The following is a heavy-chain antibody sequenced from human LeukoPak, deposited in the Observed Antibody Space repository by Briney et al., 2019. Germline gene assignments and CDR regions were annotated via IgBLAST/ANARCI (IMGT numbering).Heavy chain of an antibody. Sequence: GASVKVSCKASGYTFTSYDINWVRQATGQGLEWMGWMNPNSGNTGYAQKFQGRVTMTRKTSISTAYMELSSLRSEDTVVYYCARGRGAYCGGDCSYFDYWGQGTLVTVSS. J-gene: IGHJ4*02. CDR2: MNPNSGNT. D-gene: IGHD2-21*02. CDR1: GYTFTSYD. V-gene: IGHV1-8*01. CDR3: ARGRGAYCGGDCSYFDY.